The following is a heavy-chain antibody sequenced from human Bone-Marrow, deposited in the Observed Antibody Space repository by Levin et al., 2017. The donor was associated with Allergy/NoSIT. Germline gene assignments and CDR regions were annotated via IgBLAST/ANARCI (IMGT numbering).Heavy chain of an antibody. V-gene: IGHV1-2*06. CDR3: ARSGSYLLGPPYYFDY. CDR1: GYTFTGYY. J-gene: IGHJ4*02. CDR2: INPNSGGT. D-gene: IGHD1-26*01. Sequence: EASVKVSCKASGYTFTGYYMHWVRQAPGQGLEWMGRINPNSGGTNYAQKFQGRVTMTRDTSISTAYMELSRLRSDDTAVYYCARSGSYLLGPPYYFDYWGQGTLVTVSS.